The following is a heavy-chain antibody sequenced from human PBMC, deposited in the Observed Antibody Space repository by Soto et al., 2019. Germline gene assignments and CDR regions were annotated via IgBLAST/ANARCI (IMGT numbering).Heavy chain of an antibody. CDR3: ARGATVTTIDY. Sequence: ASETLSLTCTVSGGSVSSGSYYWSWIRQPPGKGLEWIGYIYYSGSTNYNPSLKSRVTISVDTSKNQFSLKLSSVTAADTAVYYCARGATVTTIDYWGQGTLVTVSS. CDR2: IYYSGST. CDR1: GGSVSSGSYY. V-gene: IGHV4-61*01. J-gene: IGHJ4*02. D-gene: IGHD4-17*01.